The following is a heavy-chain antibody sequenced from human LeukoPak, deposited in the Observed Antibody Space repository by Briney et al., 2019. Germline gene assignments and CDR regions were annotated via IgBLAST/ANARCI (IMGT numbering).Heavy chain of an antibody. V-gene: IGHV4-59*01. CDR1: GGSISSYY. D-gene: IGHD2-8*01. Sequence: SETLSPTCTVSGGSISSYYWSWIRQPPGKGLEWIGYIYYSGSTNYNPSLKSRVTISVDTSKNQFSLKLSSVTAADTAVYYCARVGNGFDYWGQGTLVTVSS. J-gene: IGHJ4*02. CDR2: IYYSGST. CDR3: ARVGNGFDY.